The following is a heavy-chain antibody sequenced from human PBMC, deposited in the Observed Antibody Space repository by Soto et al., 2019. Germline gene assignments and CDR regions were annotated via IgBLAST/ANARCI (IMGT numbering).Heavy chain of an antibody. Sequence: PVGSLRPSCAASGFTFSSYAMSWVRQAPGKGLEWVSAISGSGGSTYYADSVKGRFTISRDNSKNTLYLQMNSLRAEDTAVYYCAKSTVTYLSVGYGMDVWGQGTTVTVS. CDR1: GFTFSSYA. J-gene: IGHJ6*02. CDR2: ISGSGGST. CDR3: AKSTVTYLSVGYGMDV. V-gene: IGHV3-23*01. D-gene: IGHD4-17*01.